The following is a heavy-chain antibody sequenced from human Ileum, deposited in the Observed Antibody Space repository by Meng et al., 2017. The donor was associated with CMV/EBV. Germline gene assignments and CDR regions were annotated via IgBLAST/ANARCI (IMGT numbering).Heavy chain of an antibody. CDR1: GGSFSSYH. V-gene: IGHV4-34*01. CDR2: VTRSGST. Sequence: QVQLQQWGAGRLKPSGTLSLICAVYGGSFSSYHWTWIRQPPGKGLEWIGEVTRSGSTNYNPSLKSRLIISLDTSTNQFSLKLNSVTAADTAIYYCARGSSQVWELLHYWGQGTLVTVSS. CDR3: ARGSSQVWELLHY. J-gene: IGHJ4*02. D-gene: IGHD1-26*01.